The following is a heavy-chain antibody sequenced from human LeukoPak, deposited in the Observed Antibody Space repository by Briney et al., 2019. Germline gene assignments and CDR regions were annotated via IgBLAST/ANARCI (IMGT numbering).Heavy chain of an antibody. CDR1: GFTFSSYS. CDR2: ISSSSSYI. Sequence: GGSLRLSCAASGFTFSSYSMNWVRQAPGKGLEWVSSISSSSSYIYYADSVKGRFTISRDNAKNPLYLQMNSLRAEDTAVYYCARDRSTTVTPGGYWGQGTLVTVSS. V-gene: IGHV3-21*01. J-gene: IGHJ4*02. D-gene: IGHD4-17*01. CDR3: ARDRSTTVTPGGY.